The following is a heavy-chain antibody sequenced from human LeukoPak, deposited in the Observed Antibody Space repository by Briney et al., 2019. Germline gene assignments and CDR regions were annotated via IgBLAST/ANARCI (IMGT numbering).Heavy chain of an antibody. CDR3: ARDRAYDAFDY. D-gene: IGHD5-12*01. V-gene: IGHV3-7*01. CDR1: GFSFSTSW. CDR2: INPDESHT. Sequence: GGSLRLSCAASGFSFSTSWMAWVRQAPGKGLQWVGNINPDESHTDYIDSVKGRFTMSRDNAENSLFLQVHSLRDEDTAVYYCARDRAYDAFDYWGRGTLVTVSS. J-gene: IGHJ4*02.